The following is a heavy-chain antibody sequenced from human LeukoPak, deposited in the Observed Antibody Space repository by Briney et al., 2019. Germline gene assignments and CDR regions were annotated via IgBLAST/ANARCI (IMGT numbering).Heavy chain of an antibody. CDR3: ARDLVVVPAALNAFDI. V-gene: IGHV3-53*01. Sequence: GGSLRLSCAASGLTVSSNYMSWVRQAPGKGLEWVSVIYSGGSTYYADSVKGRFTISRDNAKSSLYLQMNSLRAEDTAVYYCARDLVVVPAALNAFDIWGQGTMVTVSS. D-gene: IGHD2-2*01. CDR1: GLTVSSNY. CDR2: IYSGGST. J-gene: IGHJ3*02.